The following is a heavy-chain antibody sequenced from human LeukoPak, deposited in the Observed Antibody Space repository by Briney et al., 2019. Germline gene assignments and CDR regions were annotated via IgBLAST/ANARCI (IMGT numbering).Heavy chain of an antibody. CDR1: GFTFSSYG. Sequence: GGSLRLSCAASGFTFSSYGMHWVRQAPGKGLEWVAVISYDGSNKYYADSVKGRFTISRDNSKSTLYLQMNSLRAEDTAVYYCAKNHESYYDSSGRGFDYWGQGTLVTVSS. CDR2: ISYDGSNK. D-gene: IGHD3-22*01. V-gene: IGHV3-30*18. J-gene: IGHJ4*02. CDR3: AKNHESYYDSSGRGFDY.